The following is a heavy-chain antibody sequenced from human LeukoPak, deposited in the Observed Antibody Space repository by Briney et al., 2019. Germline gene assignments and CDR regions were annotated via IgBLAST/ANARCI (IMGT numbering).Heavy chain of an antibody. V-gene: IGHV3-23*01. J-gene: IGHJ4*02. D-gene: IGHD6-13*01. CDR3: AKDTSTRWYSSTPLPGDY. CDR1: GFTFSSYW. Sequence: GGSLRLSCAASGFTFSSYWMNWARQAPGKGLEWVSGITGSGGNTYYADSVKGRFTISRDNSKNTLYLQMSSLRAEDTAIYYCAKDTSTRWYSSTPLPGDYWGQGTLVTVSS. CDR2: ITGSGGNT.